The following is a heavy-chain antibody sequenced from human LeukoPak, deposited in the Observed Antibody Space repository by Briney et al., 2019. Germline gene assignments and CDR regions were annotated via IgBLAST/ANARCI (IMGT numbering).Heavy chain of an antibody. V-gene: IGHV3-33*01. CDR2: IWSDGSNK. CDR1: GFTFSNFV. D-gene: IGHD5-18*01. J-gene: IGHJ4*02. CDR3: ARDRGYTYGHPFDY. Sequence: GGSLRLSCAASGFTFSNFVMHWVRQAPGKGLEWVALIWSDGSNKYYADSVKGRFTISRDNSKNTLYLQMDSLRAEDTALYYCARDRGYTYGHPFDYWGQGTLLTVSS.